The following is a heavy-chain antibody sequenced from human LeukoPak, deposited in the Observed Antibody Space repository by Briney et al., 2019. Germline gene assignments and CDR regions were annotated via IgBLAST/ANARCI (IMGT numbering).Heavy chain of an antibody. Sequence: ASVKVSCKASGYTLTSYGISWVRQAPGQGLEWMGWISAYNGNTNYAQKLQGRVTMTTDTSTSTAYMELRSLRSDDTAVYYCARDPGRSYYDFWSGYYSYWGEGTLVTDSS. V-gene: IGHV1-18*01. CDR1: GYTLTSYG. CDR3: ARDPGRSYYDFWSGYYSY. D-gene: IGHD3-3*01. CDR2: ISAYNGNT. J-gene: IGHJ4*02.